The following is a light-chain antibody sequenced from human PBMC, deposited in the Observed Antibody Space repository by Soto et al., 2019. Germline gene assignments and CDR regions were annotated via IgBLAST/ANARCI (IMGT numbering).Light chain of an antibody. J-gene: IGKJ5*01. Sequence: EIVLTQSPAALSVSPGERATLSCWASQSVGSTLNWYQQKPGQAPRLLIYGASSRATGIPDRFSGSGSGTDFTLTISRLEPEDFAVYYCQQYGSSQVTFGQGTRLEIK. CDR1: QSVGST. CDR3: QQYGSSQVT. V-gene: IGKV3-20*01. CDR2: GAS.